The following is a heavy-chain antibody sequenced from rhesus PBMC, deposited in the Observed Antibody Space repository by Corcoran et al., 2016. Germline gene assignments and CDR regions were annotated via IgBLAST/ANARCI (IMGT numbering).Heavy chain of an antibody. V-gene: IGHV4S10*01. CDR3: ARDWDAFDF. CDR2: IYGSSTST. CDR1: GGSISDSYR. Sequence: QVQLQESGPGVVKPSETLSLTCAVAGGSISDSYRWSWIRQPPGKGLEWIGYIYGSSTSTNYNPSLKSRVTISKDTSKNQFSLKLSSVTAADTAVYYCARDWDAFDFWGQGLRVTVSS. J-gene: IGHJ3*01.